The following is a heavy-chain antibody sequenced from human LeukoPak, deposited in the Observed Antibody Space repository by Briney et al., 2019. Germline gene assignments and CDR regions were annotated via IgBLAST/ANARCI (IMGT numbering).Heavy chain of an antibody. CDR2: ISGSGGST. D-gene: IGHD5-18*01. J-gene: IGHJ4*02. CDR3: AKPLRGYFGLFDY. Sequence: GGSLRLSCAASGSTFSSYGMSWVRQAPGKGLEWVSAISGSGGSTYYADSVKGRFTISRDNSKNTLYLQMNSLRAEDTAVYYCAKPLRGYFGLFDYWGQGTLVTVSS. CDR1: GSTFSSYG. V-gene: IGHV3-23*01.